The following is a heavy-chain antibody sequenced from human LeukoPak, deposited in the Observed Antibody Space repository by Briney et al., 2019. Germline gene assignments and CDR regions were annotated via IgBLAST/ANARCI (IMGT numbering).Heavy chain of an antibody. CDR3: ARVGEEGIAAI. CDR1: GFIFSSHG. CDR2: ISPSGDIT. Sequence: GGSLRLSCAASGFIFSSHGMNWVRQASGKGLEWVSGISPSGDITYYADSVKGRFTISRDNSKNTVYLQMDSLRFEDAAVYYCARVGEEGIAAIWGQGTLVTVSS. J-gene: IGHJ4*02. D-gene: IGHD6-13*01. V-gene: IGHV3-23*01.